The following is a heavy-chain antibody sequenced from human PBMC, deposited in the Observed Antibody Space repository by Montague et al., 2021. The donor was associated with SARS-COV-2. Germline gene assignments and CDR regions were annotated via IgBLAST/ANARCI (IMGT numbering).Heavy chain of an antibody. J-gene: IGHJ4*02. CDR3: VRYSGWFYFDF. Sequence: CAISGDSVSGHRVAWSWIRQPPSRGLEWLGRTYYRSKWYSDYAPSVRGRLTVNPDASKNELSLELNYVTPEDTAVYYCVRYSGWFYFDFWGQGTLVTVSS. D-gene: IGHD6-19*01. V-gene: IGHV6-1*01. CDR2: TYYRSKWYS. CDR1: GDSVSGHRVA.